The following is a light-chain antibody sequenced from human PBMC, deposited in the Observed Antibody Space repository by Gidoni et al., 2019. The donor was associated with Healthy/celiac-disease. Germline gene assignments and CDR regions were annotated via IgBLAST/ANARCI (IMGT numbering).Light chain of an antibody. CDR1: SSDVGGYNY. J-gene: IGLJ1*01. Sequence: QSALTQPASESGTPGQSITISCTGTSSDVGGYNYVSWYQQHPGKAPKLMIYDVSNRPSGVSNRFSGSQSGNTASLTISGLQAEDDADYYCSSYTSSSTRVFGTGTKVTVL. V-gene: IGLV2-14*03. CDR2: DVS. CDR3: SSYTSSSTRV.